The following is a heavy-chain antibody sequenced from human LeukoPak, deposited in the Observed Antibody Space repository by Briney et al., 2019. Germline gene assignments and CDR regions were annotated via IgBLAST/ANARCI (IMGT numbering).Heavy chain of an antibody. CDR1: GGSISSGGYS. D-gene: IGHD3-3*01. Sequence: PSQTLSLTCAVSGGSISSGGYSWSWIRQPPGKGLEWIGYIYHSGSTHNNPSLKSRVTISVDRSMNQFSLKLSSVTATDTAVYYCARSLSTIFEYYFDYWGQGTLVTVSS. V-gene: IGHV4-30-2*01. CDR2: IYHSGST. CDR3: ARSLSTIFEYYFDY. J-gene: IGHJ4*02.